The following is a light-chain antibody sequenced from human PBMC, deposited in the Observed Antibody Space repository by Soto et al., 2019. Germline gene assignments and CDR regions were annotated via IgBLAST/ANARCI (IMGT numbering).Light chain of an antibody. J-gene: IGLJ1*01. CDR3: AAWDDSLSGPV. CDR1: SSNIGSNY. V-gene: IGLV1-47*01. Sequence: QSVLTQPPSASGTPGQRVTISCSGSSSNIGSNYVYWYQQLPGTAPKLLIYRNNQRPSGVPDRSSGSKSGTSASLAISGLRSEDEADYYCAAWDDSLSGPVFGTGTKVTVL. CDR2: RNN.